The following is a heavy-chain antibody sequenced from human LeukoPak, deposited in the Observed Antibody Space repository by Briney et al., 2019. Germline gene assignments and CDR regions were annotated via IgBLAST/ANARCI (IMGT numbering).Heavy chain of an antibody. Sequence: SQTLSLTCVISGDSVSSNSAAWNWIRQSPSRGLEWLGRTYYRSKLYRHYAVSVKSRITINPDTSRNQFSLELNSVTPEDTAVYYCSRDPYGEWGQGTLVTVSS. V-gene: IGHV6-1*01. CDR1: GDSVSSNSAA. CDR3: SRDPYGE. CDR2: TYYRSKLYR. J-gene: IGHJ4*02. D-gene: IGHD3-10*01.